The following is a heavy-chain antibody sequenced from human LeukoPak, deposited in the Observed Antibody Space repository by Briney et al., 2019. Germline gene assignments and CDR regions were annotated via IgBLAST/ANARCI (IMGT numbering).Heavy chain of an antibody. CDR1: GGSFSGYY. CDR3: ARGLGYYYYMDV. V-gene: IGHV4-34*01. J-gene: IGHJ6*03. Sequence: KPSETLSLTCAVYGGSFSGYYWSWIRQPPGKGLEWIGEINHSGSTNYNPSLKSRVNISVDTSKNQFSLKLSSVTAADTAVYYCARGLGYYYYMDVWGKGTTVTVSS. D-gene: IGHD7-27*01. CDR2: INHSGST.